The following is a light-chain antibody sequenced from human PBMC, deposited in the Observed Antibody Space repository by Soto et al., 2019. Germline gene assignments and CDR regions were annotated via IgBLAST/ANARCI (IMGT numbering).Light chain of an antibody. Sequence: QSALTQPPSASGSPGQSVTISCTGTSSDVGGYNYVSWYQQHPGKAPKLMIYEVTKRPSGVPDRFSGSKSGNTASLTVSGRQDDDEADYYCSSYAGSNNFVVFGGGTKLTVL. V-gene: IGLV2-8*01. CDR1: SSDVGGYNY. J-gene: IGLJ2*01. CDR3: SSYAGSNNFVV. CDR2: EVT.